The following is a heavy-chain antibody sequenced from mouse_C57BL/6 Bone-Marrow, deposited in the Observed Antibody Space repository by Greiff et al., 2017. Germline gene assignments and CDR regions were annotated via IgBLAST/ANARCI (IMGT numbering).Heavy chain of an antibody. CDR3: TAYYYGKAMDY. CDR2: IDPENGDT. CDR1: GFNIKDDY. D-gene: IGHD1-1*01. V-gene: IGHV14-4*01. J-gene: IGHJ4*01. Sequence: DVKLQESGAELVRPGASVKLSCTASGFNIKDDYMHWVKQRPEQGLEWIGWIDPENGDTEYASKFQGKATITADTSSNTAYLQLSSLTSEDTAVYYCTAYYYGKAMDYWGQGTSVTVSS.